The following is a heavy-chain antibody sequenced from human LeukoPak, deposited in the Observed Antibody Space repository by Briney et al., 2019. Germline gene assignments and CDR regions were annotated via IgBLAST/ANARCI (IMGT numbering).Heavy chain of an antibody. CDR2: IIPIFGTA. V-gene: IGHV1-69*01. Sequence: SVKVSCKASGGTFSSYAISWVRQAPGQGLEWMGGIIPIFGTANYAQKFQGRVTITADESTSTAYMELSSLRSEDTAVYYCARDYYDSSGYLYFDNWGQGTLVTVSS. CDR3: ARDYYDSSGYLYFDN. CDR1: GGTFSSYA. D-gene: IGHD3-22*01. J-gene: IGHJ4*02.